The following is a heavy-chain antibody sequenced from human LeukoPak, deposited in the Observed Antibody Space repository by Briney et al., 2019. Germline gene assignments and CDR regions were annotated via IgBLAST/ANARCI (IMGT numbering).Heavy chain of an antibody. D-gene: IGHD3-10*01. J-gene: IGHJ6*03. V-gene: IGHV4-34*01. Sequence: LRLSCAASGFTFNSYGMHWIRQPPGKGLEWIGEINHSGSTNYNPSLKSRVTISVDTSKNQFSLKLSSVTAADTAVYCCARGRFGGSYRNYYYYMDVWGKGTTVTVSS. CDR2: INHSGST. CDR1: GFTFNSYG. CDR3: ARGRFGGSYRNYYYYMDV.